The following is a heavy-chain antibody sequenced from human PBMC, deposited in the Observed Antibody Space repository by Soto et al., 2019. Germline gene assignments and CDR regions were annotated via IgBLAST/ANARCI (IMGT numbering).Heavy chain of an antibody. Sequence: PGGSLRLSCAASGFTFSSYAMSWVRQAPGKGLEWVAAISYDGSNKYYADSVKGRFTISRDNSKNTLYLQMNSLRTEDTAVYYCARPLWRDDYNWGYFDFWAVAPWSPSPQ. J-gene: IGHJ2*01. V-gene: IGHV3-30-3*01. CDR2: ISYDGSNK. D-gene: IGHD4-4*01. CDR3: ARPLWRDDYNWGYFDF. CDR1: GFTFSSYA.